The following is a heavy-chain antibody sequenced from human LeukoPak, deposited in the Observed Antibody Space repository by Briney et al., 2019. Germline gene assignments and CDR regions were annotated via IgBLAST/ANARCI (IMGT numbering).Heavy chain of an antibody. CDR2: IGTGGDT. CDR1: GFTFSDYD. Sequence: PGGALTLSCAASGFTFSDYDMHWLRPATGKGVECVSAIGTGGDTYYTGSVKGRFTISRENAKNSLYLQMNSLRAGDTAVYYCARVDKERAGGVYYFDYWGQGTLVTVSS. CDR3: ARVDKERAGGVYYFDY. V-gene: IGHV3-13*01. D-gene: IGHD1-1*01. J-gene: IGHJ4*02.